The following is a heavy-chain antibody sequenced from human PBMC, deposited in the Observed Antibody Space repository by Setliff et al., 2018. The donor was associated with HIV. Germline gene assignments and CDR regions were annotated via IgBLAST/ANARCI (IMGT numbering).Heavy chain of an antibody. CDR3: ARDRTAGYNYDYGY. Sequence: GASVKVSCKASGYPFSGYYMHWVRQAPGQGLEWMGRINPNSGGTNYAQKFQGRVTMTRDTSISTAYMELSRLRSDDTAVYYCARDRTAGYNYDYGYWGQGTLVTVSS. CDR1: GYPFSGYY. CDR2: INPNSGGT. V-gene: IGHV1-2*06. D-gene: IGHD3-16*01. J-gene: IGHJ4*02.